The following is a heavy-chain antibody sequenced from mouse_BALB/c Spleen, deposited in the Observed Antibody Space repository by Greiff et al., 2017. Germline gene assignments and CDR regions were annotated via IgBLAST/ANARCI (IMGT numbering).Heavy chain of an antibody. Sequence: EVQVVESGGGLVKPGGSLKLSCAASGFTFSSYAMSWVRQTPEKRLEWVASISSGGSTYYPDSVMGRFTISRDNARNILYLQMSSLRSEDTAMYYSARGQPTGHRLGSAMDYWGQGTPVTVSA. D-gene: IGHD4-1*01. J-gene: IGHJ4*01. CDR1: GFTFSSYA. CDR3: ARGQPTGHRLGSAMDY. V-gene: IGHV5-6-5*01. CDR2: ISSGGST.